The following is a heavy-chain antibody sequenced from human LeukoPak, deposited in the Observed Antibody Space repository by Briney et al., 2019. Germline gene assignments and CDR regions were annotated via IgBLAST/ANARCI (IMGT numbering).Heavy chain of an antibody. CDR2: INPSGGST. CDR1: GYTFTSYY. J-gene: IGHJ5*02. CDR3: ARGVDYYDSSGHYYLSDWFDP. Sequence: ASVKVSCKASGYTFTSYYMHWVRQAPGQGLEWMGIINPSGGSTSYAQKFQGRVTMTRDTSTSTVYMELSSLRSEDTAVYYCARGVDYYDSSGHYYLSDWFDPWGQGTLVTVSS. D-gene: IGHD3-22*01. V-gene: IGHV1-46*01.